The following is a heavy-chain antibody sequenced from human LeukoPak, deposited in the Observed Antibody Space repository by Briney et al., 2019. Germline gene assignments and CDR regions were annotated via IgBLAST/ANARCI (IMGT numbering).Heavy chain of an antibody. V-gene: IGHV3-21*01. CDR2: ISSSSSYI. D-gene: IGHD2-2*01. Sequence: GGSLRLSCAASGFTFSSYSMNWVRQAPGKGLEWGSSISSSSSYIYYADSVKGRFTISRDNAKNSLYLQMNSLRAEDTAVYYCARARYCSSTSCYGIDYWGQGTLVTVSS. CDR1: GFTFSSYS. CDR3: ARARYCSSTSCYGIDY. J-gene: IGHJ4*02.